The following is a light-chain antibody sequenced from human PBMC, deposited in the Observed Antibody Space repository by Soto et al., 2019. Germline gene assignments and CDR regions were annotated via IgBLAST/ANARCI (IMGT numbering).Light chain of an antibody. CDR2: GAT. V-gene: IGLV2-23*01. Sequence: QSALTQPASVSASPGQSITISCTGRSSDVGGYNLVCWYQQHPGKAPQLMIFGATYRPSGVSNRFSASKSGNTASLTISGLQAEDEADYYCCSYAGSNTYVFGTGTKLTVL. CDR3: CSYAGSNTYV. CDR1: SSDVGGYNL. J-gene: IGLJ1*01.